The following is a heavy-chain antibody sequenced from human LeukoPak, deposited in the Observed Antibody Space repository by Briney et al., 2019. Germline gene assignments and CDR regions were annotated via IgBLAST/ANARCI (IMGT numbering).Heavy chain of an antibody. CDR2: INHSGST. Sequence: PSETLSLTCAVYGGSFSGYYWSWIRQPPGKGLEWIGEINHSGSTNYNPSLKSRVTISVDTSKNQFSLKLSSVTAADTAVYYCARAHIVVVPAARCYYYYYGMDVWGQGTTVTVSS. V-gene: IGHV4-34*01. CDR3: ARAHIVVVPAARCYYYYYGMDV. CDR1: GGSFSGYY. D-gene: IGHD2-2*01. J-gene: IGHJ6*02.